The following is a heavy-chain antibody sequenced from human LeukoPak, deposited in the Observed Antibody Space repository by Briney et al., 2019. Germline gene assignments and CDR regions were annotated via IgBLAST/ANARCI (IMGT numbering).Heavy chain of an antibody. CDR2: IYTSGST. J-gene: IGHJ6*03. V-gene: IGHV4-4*07. D-gene: IGHD6-6*01. CDR1: GGSISSYY. Sequence: SETLSLTCTVSGGSISSYYWSWIRQPAGKGLEWIGRIYTSGSTNYNPSLKSRVTMSVDTSKNQFSLKLSSVTAADTAVYYCARDKYSSSARARGDYYYYMDVWGKGTTVTVSS. CDR3: ARDKYSSSARARGDYYYYMDV.